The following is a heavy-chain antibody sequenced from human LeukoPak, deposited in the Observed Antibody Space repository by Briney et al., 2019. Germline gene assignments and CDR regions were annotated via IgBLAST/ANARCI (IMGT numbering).Heavy chain of an antibody. D-gene: IGHD5-18*01. CDR1: GFTFSSYA. CDR3: ARDRADTALDY. Sequence: GGSLRLSCAASGFTFSSYAMHWVRQAPGKGLEWVAVISYDGSNKYYADSVKGRFTISRDNSKNTLYLQMNSLRAEDTAVYYCARDRADTALDYWGQGTLVTASS. J-gene: IGHJ4*02. CDR2: ISYDGSNK. V-gene: IGHV3-30-3*01.